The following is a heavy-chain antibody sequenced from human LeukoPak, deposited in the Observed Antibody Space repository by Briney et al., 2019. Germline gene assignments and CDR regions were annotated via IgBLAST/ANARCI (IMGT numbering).Heavy chain of an antibody. V-gene: IGHV4-39*01. CDR1: GGSISSSSYY. D-gene: IGHD3-22*01. Sequence: SETLSLTCTVSGGSISSSSYYWGSIRQPPGKGLEWIGSIYYSGSTYYNPSLKSRVTISVDTSKNQFSLKLSSVTAADTAVYYCARYYYDSSGCYSGNYFDYWGQGTLVTVSS. J-gene: IGHJ4*02. CDR3: ARYYYDSSGCYSGNYFDY. CDR2: IYYSGST.